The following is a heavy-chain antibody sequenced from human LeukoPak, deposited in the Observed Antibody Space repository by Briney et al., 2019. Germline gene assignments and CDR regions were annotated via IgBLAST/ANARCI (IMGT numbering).Heavy chain of an antibody. CDR1: GGSISSHY. CDR3: ARERSTVNWFDP. Sequence: PSETLSLTCTVSGGSISSHYWSWIRQPPGKGLEWIGYIYYSGSANYNPSLKSRVTISVDTSKNQFSLKLSPVTAADTAVYYCARERSTVNWFDPWGQGTLVTVSS. J-gene: IGHJ5*02. V-gene: IGHV4-59*11. D-gene: IGHD4-17*01. CDR2: IYYSGSA.